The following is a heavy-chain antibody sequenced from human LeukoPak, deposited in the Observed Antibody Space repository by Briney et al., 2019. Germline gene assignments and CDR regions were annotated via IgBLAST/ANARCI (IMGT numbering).Heavy chain of an antibody. CDR1: GYTLTELS. V-gene: IGHV1-24*01. Sequence: ASVKVSCKVSGYTLTELSMHWVRQAPGKGLEWMGGFDPEDGETIYAQKFQGRVTMTEDTSTDTAYMELSSLRSEDTAVYYCATPLRGYDSPYFDYWGQGTLVTVSS. CDR2: FDPEDGET. J-gene: IGHJ4*02. CDR3: ATPLRGYDSPYFDY. D-gene: IGHD5-12*01.